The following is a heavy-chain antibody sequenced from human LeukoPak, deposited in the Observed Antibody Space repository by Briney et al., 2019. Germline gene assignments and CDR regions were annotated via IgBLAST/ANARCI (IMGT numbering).Heavy chain of an antibody. CDR1: GFTFHNNG. CDR3: AKGRTFDSVTPGGY. Sequence: GGSLRLSCAAAGFTFHNNGMSWVRQAPGKGLEWVSAISGSSRSTYHAESVKGRFTISRDNSKNTLYLQMDSLRVEDTAVYYCAKGRTFDSVTPGGYWGQGTLVTVSS. CDR2: ISGSSRST. J-gene: IGHJ4*02. V-gene: IGHV3-23*01. D-gene: IGHD4-17*01.